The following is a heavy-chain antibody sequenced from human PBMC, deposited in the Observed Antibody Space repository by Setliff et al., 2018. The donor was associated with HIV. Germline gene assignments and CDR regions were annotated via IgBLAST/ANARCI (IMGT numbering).Heavy chain of an antibody. J-gene: IGHJ4*02. V-gene: IGHV1-18*01. CDR2: ISAYNGYT. CDR3: ARERGPYSSSFNFDH. Sequence: ASVKVSCKPSGYTFTSYGLSWVRQAPGQGLEWMGWISAYNGYTNYAQNLQGRVTMTTDTSTKTGYMELRSLTSNDTAVYYCARERGPYSSSFNFDHWGQGTLVTVSS. CDR1: GYTFTSYG. D-gene: IGHD6-13*01.